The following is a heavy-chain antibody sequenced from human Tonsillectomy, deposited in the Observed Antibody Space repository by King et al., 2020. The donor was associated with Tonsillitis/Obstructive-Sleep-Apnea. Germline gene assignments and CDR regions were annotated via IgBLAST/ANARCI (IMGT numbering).Heavy chain of an antibody. CDR1: GFTFSTYG. CDR3: ASEPPFPTYYYGPGTNDGFDV. Sequence: VQLVESGGGVVQPGRSLTLSCAASGFTFSTYGMHWVRQAPGKGLEWVANIKHDGSEKYYVDSVKGRFTISRDNAKNSLDLQMNSLRVEDTAVYYCASEPPFPTYYYGPGTNDGFDVWGQGTMVTVSS. D-gene: IGHD3-10*01. J-gene: IGHJ3*01. CDR2: IKHDGSEK. V-gene: IGHV3-7*01.